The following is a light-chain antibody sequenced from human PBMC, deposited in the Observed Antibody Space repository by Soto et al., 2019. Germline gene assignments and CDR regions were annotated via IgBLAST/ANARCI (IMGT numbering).Light chain of an antibody. J-gene: IGKJ4*01. V-gene: IGKV3-15*01. CDR3: QHYHSWPLT. Sequence: EIVMTQSPATLSVSPGERATLSCRASQGVGSTLAWYQQKPVQTPRLLIYAASTRATGVPARFSGSGSGTEFTLTINSLQSEDFAVYYCQHYHSWPLTFGGGTKVEIK. CDR2: AAS. CDR1: QGVGST.